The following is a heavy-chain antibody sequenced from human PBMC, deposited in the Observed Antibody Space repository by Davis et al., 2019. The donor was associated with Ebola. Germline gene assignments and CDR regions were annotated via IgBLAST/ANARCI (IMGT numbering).Heavy chain of an antibody. J-gene: IGHJ4*02. D-gene: IGHD3-3*01. CDR1: GFTFSSYA. CDR2: ISYDGSNK. Sequence: GESLKISCAASGFTFSSYAMHWVRQAPGKGLEWVAVISYDGSNKYYADSVKGRFTISRDNSKNTLYLQMNSLRAKDTAVYYCARAPYYDFWSGYQWGQGTLVTVSS. V-gene: IGHV3-30-3*01. CDR3: ARAPYYDFWSGYQ.